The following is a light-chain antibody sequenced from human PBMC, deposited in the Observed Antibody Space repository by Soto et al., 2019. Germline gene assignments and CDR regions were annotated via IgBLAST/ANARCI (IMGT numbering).Light chain of an antibody. Sequence: IQMTQSPSSLSASVGDRVTITCLASHAIGTALGWYQQKPGKAPQRMIYAASSLQSGPPPRFSGSGSTTDFTLTIRKLPPGDSATYYHQQANSFPPNFGQGTQLEIK. CDR1: HAIGTA. CDR3: QQANSFPPN. V-gene: IGKV1-17*02. J-gene: IGKJ5*01. CDR2: AAS.